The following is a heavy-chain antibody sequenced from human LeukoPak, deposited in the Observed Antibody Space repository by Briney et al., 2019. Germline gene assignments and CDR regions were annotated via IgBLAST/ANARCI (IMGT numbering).Heavy chain of an antibody. CDR2: IYTSGST. D-gene: IGHD2-2*01. J-gene: IGHJ2*01. CDR3: ATSYQLLEYWYFDL. Sequence: SETLSLTCTVSGGSISSYYWSWIRQPAGKGLEWIGRIYTSGSTNYNPSLKSRVTMSVDTSKNQFSLKLSSVTAADTAVYYCATSYQLLEYWYFDLWGRGTLVTVSS. V-gene: IGHV4-4*07. CDR1: GGSISSYY.